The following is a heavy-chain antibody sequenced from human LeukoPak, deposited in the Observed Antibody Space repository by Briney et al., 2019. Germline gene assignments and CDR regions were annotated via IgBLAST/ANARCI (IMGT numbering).Heavy chain of an antibody. CDR3: ATHGDSTPYYYYGMDV. Sequence: SETLSLTCTVSGGSISSYYWSWIRQPPGKGLEWIGYIYNSGSTNYNPSLKSRVTISVDTSKNQFSLKLSSVTTADTAVYYCATHGDSTPYYYYGMDVWGQGTTVTVSS. V-gene: IGHV4-59*01. D-gene: IGHD4-17*01. J-gene: IGHJ6*02. CDR2: IYNSGST. CDR1: GGSISSYY.